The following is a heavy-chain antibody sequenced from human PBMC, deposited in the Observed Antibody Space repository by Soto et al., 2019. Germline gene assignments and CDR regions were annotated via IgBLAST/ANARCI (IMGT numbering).Heavy chain of an antibody. J-gene: IGHJ4*02. CDR3: ARGYSGYDYNFDY. CDR1: GVVTFSGCYY. CDR2: IFNSGSA. Sequence: SETLSLTCSVSGVVTFSGCYYWSWIRQRPGKGLECLGYIFNSGSAYYNPSLRSRVTISIDTSKDEFSLTLSSVTAADTAVYFCARGYSGYDYNFDYWGQGISVTVSS. D-gene: IGHD5-12*01. V-gene: IGHV4-31*03.